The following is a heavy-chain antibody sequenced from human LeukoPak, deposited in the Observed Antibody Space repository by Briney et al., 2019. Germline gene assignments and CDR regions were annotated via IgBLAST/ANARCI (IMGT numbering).Heavy chain of an antibody. D-gene: IGHD6-19*01. V-gene: IGHV3-48*04. Sequence: SGGSLRLSCAASGFTFSSYSMNWVRQAPGKGLEWVSYISSSSSTIYYADSVKGRFTISRDNAKNSLHLQMNSLRAEDTAVYYCARVAAVAGGDYWGQGTLVTVSS. CDR3: ARVAAVAGGDY. CDR2: ISSSSSTI. CDR1: GFTFSSYS. J-gene: IGHJ4*02.